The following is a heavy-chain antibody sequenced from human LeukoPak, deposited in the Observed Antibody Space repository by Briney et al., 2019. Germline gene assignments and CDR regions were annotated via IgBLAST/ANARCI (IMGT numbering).Heavy chain of an antibody. J-gene: IGHJ4*02. Sequence: SVMVSCKASGGTFSSYAISWVRQAPGQGLEWMGGIIPIFGTANYAQKFQGRVTITADESTSTAYMELSSLRSEDTAVYYCAREHSSGYYHYFDYWGQGTLVTVSS. CDR1: GGTFSSYA. CDR3: AREHSSGYYHYFDY. CDR2: IIPIFGTA. V-gene: IGHV1-69*01. D-gene: IGHD3-22*01.